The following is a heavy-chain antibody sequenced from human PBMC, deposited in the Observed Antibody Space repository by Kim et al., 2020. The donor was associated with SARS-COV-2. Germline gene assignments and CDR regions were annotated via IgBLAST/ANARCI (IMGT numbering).Heavy chain of an antibody. CDR2: INHSGST. J-gene: IGHJ4*01. CDR1: GGSFSGYY. V-gene: IGHV4-34*01. CDR3: ARGRYSSSWYGSHHSFDY. D-gene: IGHD6-13*01. Sequence: GSLSLTCAVYGGSFSGYYWSWIRQPPGKGLEWIGEINHSGSTNYNPSLKSRVTISVDTSKNQFSLKLSSVTAADTAVYYCARGRYSSSWYGSHHSFDY.